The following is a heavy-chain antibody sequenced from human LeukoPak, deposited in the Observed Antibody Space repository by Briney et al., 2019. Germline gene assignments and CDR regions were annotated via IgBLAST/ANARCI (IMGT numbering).Heavy chain of an antibody. CDR3: ARELAY. V-gene: IGHV3-64*04. CDR1: GFTFSSYA. CDR2: ISSNGGST. Sequence: PGGSLRLSCSASGFTFSSYAMHWVRQAPGKGLEYVSAISSNGGSTNYADSVKGRFTISRDNAKNTLYLQMNSLRAEDTGVYFCARELAYWGQGTLVTVSS. J-gene: IGHJ4*02.